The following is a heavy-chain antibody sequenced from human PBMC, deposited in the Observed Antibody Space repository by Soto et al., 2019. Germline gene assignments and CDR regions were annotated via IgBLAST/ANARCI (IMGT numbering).Heavy chain of an antibody. V-gene: IGHV4-4*02. D-gene: IGHD3-10*01. CDR1: GGSISSSNW. CDR3: AREGYYYGSGSLYYFDY. Sequence: SETLSLTCAVSGGSISSSNWWSWVRQPPGKGLEWIGEIYHSGSTNYNPSLKSRVTISVDKSKNQFSLKLSSVTAADTAVYYCAREGYYYGSGSLYYFDYWGQGTLVTVSS. J-gene: IGHJ4*02. CDR2: IYHSGST.